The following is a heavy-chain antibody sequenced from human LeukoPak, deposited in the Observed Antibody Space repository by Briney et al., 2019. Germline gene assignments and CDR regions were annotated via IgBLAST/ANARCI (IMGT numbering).Heavy chain of an antibody. V-gene: IGHV1-46*01. D-gene: IGHD1-1*01. CDR1: GYTFTSYY. CDR3: ARDSGWNDDYDAFDI. J-gene: IGHJ3*02. Sequence: ASVTVSCKASGYTFTSYYMHWVRQAPGQGLEWMGIINPSGGSTSYAQKFQGRVTMTRDTSTSTVYMELSSLRSEDTAVYYCARDSGWNDDYDAFDIWGQGTMVTVSS. CDR2: INPSGGST.